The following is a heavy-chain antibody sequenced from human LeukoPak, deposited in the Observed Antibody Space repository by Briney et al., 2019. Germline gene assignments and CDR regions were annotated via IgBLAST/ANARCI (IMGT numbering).Heavy chain of an antibody. CDR1: GYTFTSYG. D-gene: IGHD6-19*01. CDR2: ISAYNGNT. V-gene: IGHV1-18*01. J-gene: IGHJ3*02. Sequence: ASVKVSCKASGYTFTSYGISWVRQAPGQGHEWMGWISAYNGNTNYAQKLQGRVTMTTDTSTSTAYMELRSLRSDDTAVYYCARERPHIAVAGTAFDIWGQGTMVTVSS. CDR3: ARERPHIAVAGTAFDI.